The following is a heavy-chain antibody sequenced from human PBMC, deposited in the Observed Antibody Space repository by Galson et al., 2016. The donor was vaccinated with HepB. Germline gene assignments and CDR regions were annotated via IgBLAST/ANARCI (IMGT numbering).Heavy chain of an antibody. CDR3: ARNPGASTWG. J-gene: IGHJ4*02. Sequence: SLRLSCAASGFTVGNNYMSWVRQAPGKGLEWVSLIYSGGNPLYADSVKGRFSISRDNSKNTLYLQMNSLSAEDTAVYYCARNPGASTWGWGQGTLVTVAS. D-gene: IGHD6-13*01. V-gene: IGHV3-66*01. CDR1: GFTVGNNY. CDR2: IYSGGNP.